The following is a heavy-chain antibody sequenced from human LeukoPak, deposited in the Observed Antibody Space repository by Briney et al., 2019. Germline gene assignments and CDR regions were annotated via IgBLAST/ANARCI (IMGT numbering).Heavy chain of an antibody. CDR3: ARGYSSGWGLYWYFDL. V-gene: IGHV4-61*01. Sequence: SETLSLTGTVSGGSVSSGSYYWSWIRQPPGKGLEWIGYIYYSGSTNYNPSLKSRVTISVDTSKNQFSLKLSSVTAADTAVYYCARGYSSGWGLYWYFDLWGRGTLVTVSS. D-gene: IGHD6-19*01. J-gene: IGHJ2*01. CDR1: GGSVSSGSYY. CDR2: IYYSGST.